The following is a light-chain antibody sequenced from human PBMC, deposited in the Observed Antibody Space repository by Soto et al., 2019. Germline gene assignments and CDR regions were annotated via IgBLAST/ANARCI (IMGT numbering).Light chain of an antibody. J-gene: IGLJ2*01. V-gene: IGLV2-14*01. Sequence: QSVLTQPASVSGSPGPSITISCTGTSSDVGGYNYVSWYQQHPGKAPKLMIYDVSNRPSGVSNRFSGSKSGNTASLTISGLQAEDEADYYCSSYTSSSTLVVFGGGTQLTFL. CDR3: SSYTSSSTLVV. CDR1: SSDVGGYNY. CDR2: DVS.